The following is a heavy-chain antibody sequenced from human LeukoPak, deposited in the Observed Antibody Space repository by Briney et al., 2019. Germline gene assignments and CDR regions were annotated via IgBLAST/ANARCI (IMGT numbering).Heavy chain of an antibody. J-gene: IGHJ4*02. CDR3: ARDWPTVITDY. CDR1: GYTFTTHG. D-gene: IGHD4-11*01. CDR2: ISTSKGDT. Sequence: ASVKVSCKTSGYTFTTHGISWVRQAPGQGLEWMGWISTSKGDTNYAQKSRGRLTVTTDRSTSTAYMELRSLSSDDTAVYYCARDWPTVITDYWGQGTLVTVSS. V-gene: IGHV1-18*01.